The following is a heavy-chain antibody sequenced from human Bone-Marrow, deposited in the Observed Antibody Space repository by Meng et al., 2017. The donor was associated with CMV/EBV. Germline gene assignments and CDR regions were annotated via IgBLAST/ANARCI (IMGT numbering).Heavy chain of an antibody. CDR1: GFTVSSNY. CDR3: ASPYCSSNSCYTVYYYGMDV. V-gene: IGHV3-53*01. D-gene: IGHD2-2*02. Sequence: GGSLRLSCAASGFTVSSNYMSWVRQAPGKGLEWVSVIYSGGSTYYAGSVKGRFTISRDNYKNTLYLQMNSLRAEDTAVYYCASPYCSSNSCYTVYYYGMDVWGQGTTVTVSS. J-gene: IGHJ6*02. CDR2: IYSGGST.